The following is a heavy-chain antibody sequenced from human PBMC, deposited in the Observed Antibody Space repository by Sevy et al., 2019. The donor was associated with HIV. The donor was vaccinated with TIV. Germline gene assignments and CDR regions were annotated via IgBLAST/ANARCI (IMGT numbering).Heavy chain of an antibody. V-gene: IGHV1-18*01. Sequence: ASVKVSCKVSGYTFSTYRITWVRQAPGQGLEWMGWISPHNGDTNYAQKLQGRVTMITDTSTSTAYMELRSLRSDDSAVNYCARAYCSSGRCYSLAYWGQGTLVTVSS. CDR2: ISPHNGDT. CDR1: GYTFSTYR. CDR3: ARAYCSSGRCYSLAY. J-gene: IGHJ4*02. D-gene: IGHD2-15*01.